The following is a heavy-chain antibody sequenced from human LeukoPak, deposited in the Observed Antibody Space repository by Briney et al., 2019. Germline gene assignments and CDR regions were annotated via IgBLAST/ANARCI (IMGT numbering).Heavy chain of an antibody. CDR1: GGSISSYY. D-gene: IGHD3-16*02. CDR2: IYYSGST. Sequence: HSETLSLTCTVSGGSISSYYWSWIRQPPGKGLEWIGYIYYSGSTNYNPSLKSRVTISVDTSKNQFSLKLSSVTAADTAVHYCASTTSTYDYVWGSYRRSYYFDYWGQGTLVTVSS. J-gene: IGHJ4*02. V-gene: IGHV4-59*01. CDR3: ASTTSTYDYVWGSYRRSYYFDY.